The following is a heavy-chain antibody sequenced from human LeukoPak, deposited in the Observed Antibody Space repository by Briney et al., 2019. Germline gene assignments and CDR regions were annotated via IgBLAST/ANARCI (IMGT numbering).Heavy chain of an antibody. V-gene: IGHV3-23*01. J-gene: IGHJ4*02. D-gene: IGHD2-15*01. CDR1: GFTFSSDA. CDR2: ISGSGGST. CDR3: ASEYCSGGSCYSGGL. Sequence: GGSLRLSCAASGFTFSSDAMSWVRQAPGKGLEWVSAISGSGGSTYYADSVKGRFTISRDNSKNTLYLQMNNLRAEDTAVYYCASEYCSGGSCYSGGLGGQGTLVTVSS.